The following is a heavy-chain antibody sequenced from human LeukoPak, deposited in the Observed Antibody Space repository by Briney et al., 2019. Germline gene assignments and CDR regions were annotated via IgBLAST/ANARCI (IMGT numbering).Heavy chain of an antibody. CDR2: IKQDGSEK. Sequence: PGGSLRLSCAASGFTFSSYWMSWVRQAPGKGLEWVANIKQDGSEKYYVDSVKGRFTISRDNAKDSLYLQMNSLRAEDTAVYYCARYGGGASFDYWGQGTLVTVSS. CDR3: ARYGGGASFDY. J-gene: IGHJ4*02. D-gene: IGHD1-26*01. V-gene: IGHV3-7*01. CDR1: GFTFSSYW.